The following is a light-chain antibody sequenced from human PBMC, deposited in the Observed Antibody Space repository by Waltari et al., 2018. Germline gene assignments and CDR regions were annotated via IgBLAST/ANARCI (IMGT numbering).Light chain of an antibody. Sequence: QSVLTQPPSASGTPGQRVTISCSGSSSTIGVSTGNCYQQFPGTAPKPPIYSSIQRPSGVPDRFSGSKSGTSASLAISGLQSEDEADYYCAAWDRSLSIVAFGGGTKLTVL. CDR1: SSTIGVST. CDR3: AAWDRSLSIVA. CDR2: SSI. V-gene: IGLV1-44*01. J-gene: IGLJ2*01.